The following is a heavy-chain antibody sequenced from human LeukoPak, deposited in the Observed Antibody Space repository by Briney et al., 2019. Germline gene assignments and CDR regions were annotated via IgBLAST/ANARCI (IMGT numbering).Heavy chain of an antibody. Sequence: GGSLRLSCAASGFTFSSYGTHWVRQAPGKGLEWVAIISNDGNNKYYADSVKGRFTISRDTSKNTLYLQMDSLRAEDTTVYYCAKAVHPSSWYGDYWGQGTLVTVSS. J-gene: IGHJ4*02. V-gene: IGHV3-30*18. CDR1: GFTFSSYG. CDR2: ISNDGNNK. D-gene: IGHD6-13*01. CDR3: AKAVHPSSWYGDY.